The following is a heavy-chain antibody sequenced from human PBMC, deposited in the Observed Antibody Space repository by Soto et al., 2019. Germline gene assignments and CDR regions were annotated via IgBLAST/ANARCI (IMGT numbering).Heavy chain of an antibody. J-gene: IGHJ4*02. CDR2: INHSGST. CDR3: ARDKMTGLFDY. V-gene: IGHV4-34*01. D-gene: IGHD3-9*01. Sequence: QVQLQQWGAGLLKPSETLSLTCAVYGGSFSGYYWTWIRQPPGTGLEWIGEINHSGSTNYNPSLKSRVTISVDTSKNQFSLKLTSVTAAYTAVYYCARDKMTGLFDYWGQGTLVTVSS. CDR1: GGSFSGYY.